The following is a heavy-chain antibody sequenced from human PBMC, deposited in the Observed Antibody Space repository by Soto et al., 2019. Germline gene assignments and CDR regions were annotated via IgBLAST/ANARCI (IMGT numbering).Heavy chain of an antibody. CDR3: AREYDILTGYYAYDY. J-gene: IGHJ4*02. CDR1: GFTFSSYS. Sequence: EVQLVESGGGLVKPGGSLRLSCAASGFTFSSYSMNWVRQAPGKGLEWVSSIISSSRYIYYADSVKGRFTISRDNAKNSLYLQMNSLRAEDTAVYYCAREYDILTGYYAYDYWGQGTLVTVSS. CDR2: IISSSRYI. V-gene: IGHV3-21*01. D-gene: IGHD3-9*01.